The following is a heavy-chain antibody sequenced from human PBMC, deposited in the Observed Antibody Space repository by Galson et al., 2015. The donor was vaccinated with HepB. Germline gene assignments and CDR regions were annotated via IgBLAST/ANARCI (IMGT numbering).Heavy chain of an antibody. D-gene: IGHD5-18*01. V-gene: IGHV3-21*01. Sequence: SLRLSCAASGFTFSSYSMNWVRQAPGKGLEWVSSISSSSSYIYYADSVKGRFTISRDNAKNSLYLQMNSLRAEDTAVYYCARAPRPRRAGYSYGFWFDYWGQGTLVTVSS. J-gene: IGHJ4*02. CDR2: ISSSSSYI. CDR1: GFTFSSYS. CDR3: ARAPRPRRAGYSYGFWFDY.